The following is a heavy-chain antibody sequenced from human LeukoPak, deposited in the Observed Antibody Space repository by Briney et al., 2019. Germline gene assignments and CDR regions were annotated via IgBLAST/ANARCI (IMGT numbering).Heavy chain of an antibody. V-gene: IGHV3-23*01. Sequence: GGSLRLSCAASRFTFSTYAMSWVRQAPGRGLEWVSTISGSGGSTYYADSVKVRFTISRDNSKNMLYLQMNSLRAEDTAVYYCSTDRDSGTPRFVFWGQGTLVSVSS. CDR1: RFTFSTYA. D-gene: IGHD3-10*01. J-gene: IGHJ4*02. CDR2: ISGSGGST. CDR3: STDRDSGTPRFVF.